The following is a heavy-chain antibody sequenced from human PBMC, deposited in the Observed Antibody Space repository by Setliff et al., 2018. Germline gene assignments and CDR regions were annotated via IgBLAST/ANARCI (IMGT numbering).Heavy chain of an antibody. CDR3: ARNAITGTTKKYYYYMDV. Sequence: GASVKVSCKASGGTFSSLAITWVRQAPGQGLEWMGGTIPLLPLPNYAVKFQGRVTLTADKSTSTAYMELTSLTSEDTAVYYCARNAITGTTKKYYYYMDVWSQGTTVTVSS. CDR1: GGTFSSLA. D-gene: IGHD1-7*01. V-gene: IGHV1-69*10. CDR2: TIPLLPLP. J-gene: IGHJ6*03.